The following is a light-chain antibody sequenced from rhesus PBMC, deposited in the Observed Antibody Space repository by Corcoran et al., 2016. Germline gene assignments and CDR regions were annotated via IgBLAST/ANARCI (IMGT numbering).Light chain of an antibody. CDR2: KAS. V-gene: IGKV1-74*01. J-gene: IGKJ4*01. CDR3: QHNYGTPLT. CDR1: ENVNNY. Sequence: DIQMTQSPSSLSASVGDRVTITCRTSENVNNYLNWYQQKPGKAPKLLIYKASTLQSGVPSRFSGSGSGTDYTFTISILQSEDVATYYCQHNYGTPLTFGGGTKVEIK.